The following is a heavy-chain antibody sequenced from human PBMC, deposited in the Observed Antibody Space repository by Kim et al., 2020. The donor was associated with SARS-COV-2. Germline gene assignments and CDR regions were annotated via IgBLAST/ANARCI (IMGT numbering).Heavy chain of an antibody. CDR1: GGSISSYY. CDR3: ARVDSGSYLKFDY. J-gene: IGHJ4*02. V-gene: IGHV4-59*01. Sequence: SETLSLTCTVSGGSISSYYWSWIRQPPGKGLEWIGYIYYSWSTNYNPSLKSRVTISVDTSKNQFSLKLSSVTAADTAVYYCARVDSGSYLKFDYWGQGTLVTVSS. D-gene: IGHD1-26*01. CDR2: IYYSWST.